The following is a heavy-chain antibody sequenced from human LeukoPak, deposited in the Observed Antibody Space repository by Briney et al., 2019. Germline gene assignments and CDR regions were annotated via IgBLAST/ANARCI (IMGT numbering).Heavy chain of an antibody. CDR2: IDKKDKGYATAT. D-gene: IGHD1-26*01. CDR3: TRDSGTYNWFDP. J-gene: IGHJ5*02. V-gene: IGHV3-73*01. CDR1: GFTFSGSA. Sequence: GGSLRLSCAASGFTFSGSAIHWVRQSSGKGLEWLGQIDKKDKGYATATAYAASVTGRLTISRGDSINTAYLQMKSLRTEDTALYYCTRDSGTYNWFDPWGQGTLVTVSS.